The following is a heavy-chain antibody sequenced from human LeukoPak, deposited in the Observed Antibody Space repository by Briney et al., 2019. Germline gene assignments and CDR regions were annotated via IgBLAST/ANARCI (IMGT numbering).Heavy chain of an antibody. CDR1: GFTFSSYG. CDR3: AALRSGYSVADY. V-gene: IGHV3-30*02. Sequence: GGSLRLSCAASGFTFSSYGMHWVRQAPGKGLEWVAFIRYDGSNKYYADSVKGRFTISRDNSKNTLYLQMNSLRAEDTAVYYCAALRSGYSVADYWGQGTLVTVSS. D-gene: IGHD3-3*01. J-gene: IGHJ4*02. CDR2: IRYDGSNK.